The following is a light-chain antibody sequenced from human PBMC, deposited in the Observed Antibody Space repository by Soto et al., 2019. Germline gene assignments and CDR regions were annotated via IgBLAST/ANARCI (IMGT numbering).Light chain of an antibody. J-gene: IGKJ2*01. CDR2: GAS. V-gene: IGKV3-20*01. CDR3: QQDGNSPPKYT. CDR1: QSVSSSY. Sequence: ELVLTQSPGTLSLSPGERATLSCRASQSVSSSYLAWYQQKPGQAPRLLIYGASSRATGIPDRFSGSGSGTDFTLTISRLEPEDVAVYYCQQDGNSPPKYTLGQGTKLEIK.